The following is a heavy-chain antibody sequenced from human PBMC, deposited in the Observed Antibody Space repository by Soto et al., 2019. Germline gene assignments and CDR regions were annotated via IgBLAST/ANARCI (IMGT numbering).Heavy chain of an antibody. CDR1: GGSFSGYY. V-gene: IGHV4-34*01. J-gene: IGHJ4*02. D-gene: IGHD5-18*01. Sequence: SETLSLTCAVYGGSFSGYYWSWIRQPPGKGLEWIGEINHSGSTNYNPSLNSRVTTSVDTSKNQFSLRLSSVTAADTAVYYCARGGGRYSYGPDYWGQGTLVTVSS. CDR3: ARGGGRYSYGPDY. CDR2: INHSGST.